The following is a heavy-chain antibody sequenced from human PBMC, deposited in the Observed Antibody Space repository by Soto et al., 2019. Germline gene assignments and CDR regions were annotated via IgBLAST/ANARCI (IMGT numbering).Heavy chain of an antibody. D-gene: IGHD6-19*01. V-gene: IGHV3-30*18. Sequence: GSLRLSCAAPGFTFSSYGMHWVRQAPGKGLEWVAVISYDGSNKYYADSVKGRFTISRDNSKNTLYLQMNSLRAEDTAVYYCAKDRGSGWYLWFDPWGQGTLVTVSS. CDR3: AKDRGSGWYLWFDP. J-gene: IGHJ5*02. CDR2: ISYDGSNK. CDR1: GFTFSSYG.